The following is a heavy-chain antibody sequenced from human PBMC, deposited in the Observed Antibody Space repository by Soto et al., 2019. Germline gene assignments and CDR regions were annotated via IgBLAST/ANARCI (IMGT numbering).Heavy chain of an antibody. CDR3: ASASYCSPLN. CDR1: GGPITFYY. D-gene: IGHD6-13*01. V-gene: IGHV4-59*01. J-gene: IGHJ4*02. Sequence: VQLQESGPGLVKPSETLSLSCTVSGGPITFYYWSWIRQAPGKGLEWIGCISNSGSTNYNPSLQSRVTMSVDTSRNQISLKLSSVTAADTAVYYCASASYCSPLNWGQGTLVTVSS. CDR2: ISNSGST.